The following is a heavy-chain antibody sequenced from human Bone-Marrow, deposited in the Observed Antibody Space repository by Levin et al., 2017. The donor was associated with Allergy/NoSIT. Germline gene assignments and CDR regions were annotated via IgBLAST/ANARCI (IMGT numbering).Heavy chain of an antibody. D-gene: IGHD3-10*01. CDR1: GGSISSSSYY. Sequence: KPGGSLRLSCTVSGGSISSSSYYWGWIRQPPGKGLEWIGSIYYSGSTYYNPSLKSRVTISVDTSKNQFSLKLSSVTAADTAVYYCARLVVQDCWFDPWGQGTLVTVSS. J-gene: IGHJ5*02. V-gene: IGHV4-39*01. CDR3: ARLVVQDCWFDP. CDR2: IYYSGST.